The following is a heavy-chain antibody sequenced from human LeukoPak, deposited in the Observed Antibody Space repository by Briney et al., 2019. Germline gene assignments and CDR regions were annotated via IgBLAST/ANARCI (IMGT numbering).Heavy chain of an antibody. J-gene: IGHJ4*02. Sequence: SETLSLTCTVSGGSFSSSSYYWGWIRQPPGKGLEWIGSIYYSGSTYYNPSLKSRVTISVDTSKNQFSLKLSSVTAADTAVYYCARITLKWYYFDYWGQGTLVTVSS. CDR1: GGSFSSSSYY. CDR2: IYYSGST. D-gene: IGHD1-20*01. V-gene: IGHV4-39*07. CDR3: ARITLKWYYFDY.